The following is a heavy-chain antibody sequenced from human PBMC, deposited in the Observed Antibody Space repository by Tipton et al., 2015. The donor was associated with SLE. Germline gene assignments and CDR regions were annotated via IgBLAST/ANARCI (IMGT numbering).Heavy chain of an antibody. V-gene: IGHV4-59*04. Sequence: TLSLTCTVSGGSISSYYWSWIRQPPGKGLEWIGSIYYRGSPYYNPSLKSRVTISVDTSKNQFSLKLTSVTAADTALYYCAAGHTFGGVIVIWGQGTLVTVSS. CDR3: AAGHTFGGVIVI. CDR2: IYYRGSP. D-gene: IGHD3-16*02. J-gene: IGHJ4*02. CDR1: GGSISSYY.